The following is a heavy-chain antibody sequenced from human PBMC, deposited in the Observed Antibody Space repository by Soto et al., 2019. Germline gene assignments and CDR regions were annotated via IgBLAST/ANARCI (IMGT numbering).Heavy chain of an antibody. CDR3: ARSDPAYAYGLNV. CDR2: IYSGGGK. D-gene: IGHD3-10*01. V-gene: IGHV3-53*01. J-gene: IGHJ6*02. Sequence: EAQLVESGGGLIQPGGSLRLSCAASGFTVTAHYVAWVRQAPGRGLEWVSLIYSGGGKYYADSVKGRFTISRDTSEKTFYLQMNSLRSEDTAVYYWARSDPAYAYGLNVWGQGTTVTVSS. CDR1: GFTVTAHY.